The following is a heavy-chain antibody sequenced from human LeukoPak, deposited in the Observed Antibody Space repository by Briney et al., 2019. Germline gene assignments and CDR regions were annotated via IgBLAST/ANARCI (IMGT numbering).Heavy chain of an antibody. Sequence: GGSLRLSCAASGFTFSNYAMNWVRQAPEKGLEWVSAISGSDGRTYYADSVKGRFTITRDNSKNTLYLQMNSLRAEDTAVFYCAKDRVFRGAFFDYWGQGTLVTVSS. D-gene: IGHD3-10*01. CDR3: AKDRVFRGAFFDY. V-gene: IGHV3-23*01. J-gene: IGHJ4*02. CDR1: GFTFSNYA. CDR2: ISGSDGRT.